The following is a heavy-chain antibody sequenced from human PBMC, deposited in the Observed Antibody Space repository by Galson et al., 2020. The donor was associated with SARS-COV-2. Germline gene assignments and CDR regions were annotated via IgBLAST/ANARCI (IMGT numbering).Heavy chain of an antibody. J-gene: IGHJ5*02. CDR3: ARQKSIVGSGGGWIDP. V-gene: IGHV4-39*01. D-gene: IGHD2-15*01. Sequence: SETLSLTCTVSGGSISSNSHFWGWIRQPPGKGLEWIAIIYYSGRTYYNPSLKSRVNLYVDTSKNDFSLKLSSVTAADTAVYYCARQKSIVGSGGGWIDPWGQGTLVTVSS. CDR1: GGSISSNSHF. CDR2: IYYSGRT.